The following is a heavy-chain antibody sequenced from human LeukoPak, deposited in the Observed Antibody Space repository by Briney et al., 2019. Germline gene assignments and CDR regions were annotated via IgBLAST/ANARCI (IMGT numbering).Heavy chain of an antibody. CDR1: GGSFSGYY. CDR3: AREAVGYCSRTGCYPNYYYYYYMDV. D-gene: IGHD2-2*01. CDR2: INHSGST. V-gene: IGHV4-34*01. Sequence: SETLSLSCAVYGGSFSGYYWCWIRQPPGKGLEWIGEINHSGSTNYNPSLKSRVTISVDTSKNQFSLKLSSVTAADTAVYYCAREAVGYCSRTGCYPNYYYYYYMDVCCKGTTVTVSS. J-gene: IGHJ6*03.